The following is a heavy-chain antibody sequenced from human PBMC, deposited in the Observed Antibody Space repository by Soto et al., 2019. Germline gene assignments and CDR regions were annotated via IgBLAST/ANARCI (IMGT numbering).Heavy chain of an antibody. D-gene: IGHD5-18*01. CDR2: IIPIFGTA. J-gene: IGHJ6*02. CDR3: ARAGRGYSYGYYYYGMDV. V-gene: IGHV1-69*01. Sequence: QVQLVQSGAEVKKPGSSVKVSCKASGGTFSSYAISWVRQAPGQGLEWMGGIIPIFGTANYAQKFQGRVTITADESTSTGYMGLSSVRSEDTAVYYCARAGRGYSYGYYYYGMDVWGQGTTVTVSS. CDR1: GGTFSSYA.